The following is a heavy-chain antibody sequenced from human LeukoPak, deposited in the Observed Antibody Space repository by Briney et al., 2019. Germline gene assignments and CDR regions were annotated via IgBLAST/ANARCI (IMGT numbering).Heavy chain of an antibody. Sequence: SETLSLTCAVYGGSFSGYYWSWIRQPPGKGLEWIGEINHSGSTNYNPSLKSRVTISVDTSKNQFSLKLSSVTAADTAVYYCARGEYILTGYFTAWGQGTLVTVSS. J-gene: IGHJ5*02. CDR3: ARGEYILTGYFTA. V-gene: IGHV4-34*01. D-gene: IGHD3-9*01. CDR1: GGSFSGYY. CDR2: INHSGST.